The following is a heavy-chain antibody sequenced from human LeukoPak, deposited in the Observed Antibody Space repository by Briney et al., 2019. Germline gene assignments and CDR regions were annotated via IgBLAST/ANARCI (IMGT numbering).Heavy chain of an antibody. CDR3: ASQDSNNAFEI. D-gene: IGHD3-22*01. CDR2: IKKDGSEK. V-gene: IGHV3-7*01. CDR1: GFSFSTSW. Sequence: PGGSLRLSCAASGFSFSTSWMAWVRQAPGKGLEWVANIKKDGSEKIYEDSVKGRLTISRDNAKSSLLLQMNSLRPEDTAVYYCASQDSNNAFEIWGQGTKVTVSS. J-gene: IGHJ3*02.